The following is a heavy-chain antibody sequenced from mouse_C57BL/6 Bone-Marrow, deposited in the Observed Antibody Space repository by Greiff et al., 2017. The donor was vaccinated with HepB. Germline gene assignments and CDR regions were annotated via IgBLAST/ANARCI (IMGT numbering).Heavy chain of an antibody. Sequence: EVQLVESGPSLVRPSQPLSLTCTVTGFSINSDCYWIWIRQFPGNKLEYIGYTFYSGITYYNPSLESRTYITRDTSKNQFSLKLSSVTTEDTATYYCARGYGSSWYFDVWGTGTTVTVSS. J-gene: IGHJ1*03. V-gene: IGHV3-3*01. D-gene: IGHD1-1*01. CDR3: ARGYGSSWYFDV. CDR1: GFSINSDCY. CDR2: TFYSGIT.